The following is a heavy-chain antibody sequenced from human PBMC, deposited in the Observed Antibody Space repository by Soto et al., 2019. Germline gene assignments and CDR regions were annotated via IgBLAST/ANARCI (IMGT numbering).Heavy chain of an antibody. CDR3: ARDLVGSVPSPKG. D-gene: IGHD2-15*01. V-gene: IGHV1-69*13. Sequence: ASVKVSCKASGGTFSSYAISWVRQAPGQGLEWMGGIIPIFGTANYAQKFQGRVTITADESTSTAYMELSSLRSEDTAVYYCARDLVGSVPSPKGWGQGTLVTVSS. J-gene: IGHJ4*02. CDR1: GGTFSSYA. CDR2: IIPIFGTA.